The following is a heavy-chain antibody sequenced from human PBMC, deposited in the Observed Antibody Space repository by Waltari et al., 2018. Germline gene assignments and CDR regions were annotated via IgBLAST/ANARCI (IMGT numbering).Heavy chain of an antibody. V-gene: IGHV1-46*01. CDR3: ARGGLRVGAARDYYGMDV. D-gene: IGHD6-6*01. CDR2: INPSGVSK. J-gene: IGHJ6*02. CDR1: GYTFTSYY. Sequence: QVQLVQSWAEVKKPGASVKVSCKASGYTFTSYYMHWVRQAPGQGLEWMGIINPSGVSKSYAQKFQARVTMTRNTSTSTVYRELSSLRSEDTAVYYCARGGLRVGAARDYYGMDVWGQGTTVTVSS.